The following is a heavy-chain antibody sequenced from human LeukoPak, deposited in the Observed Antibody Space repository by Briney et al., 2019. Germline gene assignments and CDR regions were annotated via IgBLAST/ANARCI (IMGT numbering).Heavy chain of an antibody. CDR3: AKDVGGVQDYYYDSSGYG. D-gene: IGHD3-22*01. V-gene: IGHV3-23*01. J-gene: IGHJ4*02. CDR2: ISGSGST. Sequence: PGGSLRLSCAASGFSFSSYAMSWGRQAPGKGLEWVSAISGSGSTYYADSVKGRFTISRDNSKNTLYLQMNSLRAEDTAVYYCAKDVGGVQDYYYDSSGYGWGQGTLVTVSS. CDR1: GFSFSSYA.